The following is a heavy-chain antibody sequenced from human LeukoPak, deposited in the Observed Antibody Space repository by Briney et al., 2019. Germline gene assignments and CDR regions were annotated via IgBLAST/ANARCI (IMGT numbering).Heavy chain of an antibody. J-gene: IGHJ4*02. Sequence: GGSLRLSCTGSGFTFGDCAMTWVRQAPGKGLEWVGFIRSQIYGGTPEYAASVKGRFTISRDDSEGVAYLQMNSLKTEDTAVYYCTRDQTPYYWGQGTLVTVSS. CDR2: IRSQIYGGTP. CDR3: TRDQTPYY. V-gene: IGHV3-49*04. CDR1: GFTFGDCA.